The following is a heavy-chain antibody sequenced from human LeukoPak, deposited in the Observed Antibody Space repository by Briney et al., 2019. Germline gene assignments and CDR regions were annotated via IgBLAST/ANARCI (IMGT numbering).Heavy chain of an antibody. Sequence: GGSLRLSCIASGFNFEDYAMQWVRQPSGKGLEWVSGINWNSATFGYADSVKGRFTISGDNAKNTLYLHMNSLRVDDTAIYYCTYDHFDSWGQGTLVTVSS. CDR3: TYDHFDS. V-gene: IGHV3-9*01. CDR1: GFNFEDYA. CDR2: INWNSATF. J-gene: IGHJ4*02.